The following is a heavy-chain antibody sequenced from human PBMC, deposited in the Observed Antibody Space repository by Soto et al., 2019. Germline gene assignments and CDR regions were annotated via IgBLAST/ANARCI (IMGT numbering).Heavy chain of an antibody. CDR3: ARGISIFGVVYLDS. V-gene: IGHV4-31*03. CDR1: GGAITSDSSY. CDR2: IFHRGNS. J-gene: IGHJ4*02. Sequence: KPSETLSLTCNVSGGAITSDSSYWNWIRQHPGKGLEWIGYIFHRGNSKYNPSLQSRVTMSVDTSKNQFSLKLSSVTAADAAVYFCARGISIFGVVYLDSWDPGTLVTVSS. D-gene: IGHD3-3*01.